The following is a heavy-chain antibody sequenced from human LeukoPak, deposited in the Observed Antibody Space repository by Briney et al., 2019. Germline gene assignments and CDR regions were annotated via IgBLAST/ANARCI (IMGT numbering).Heavy chain of an antibody. CDR2: ISSSSGTM. J-gene: IGHJ1*01. V-gene: IGHV3-48*02. D-gene: IGHD2-15*01. Sequence: GGSLRLSCAASGFTFSSYSMNWVRQAPGKGLEWVSYISSSSGTMFYADSVKGRFTISRDNAKNSLYLQMNSLRDEDTAVYYCAREDYCGGGSCYSGYFQHWGQGTLVTVSS. CDR1: GFTFSSYS. CDR3: AREDYCGGGSCYSGYFQH.